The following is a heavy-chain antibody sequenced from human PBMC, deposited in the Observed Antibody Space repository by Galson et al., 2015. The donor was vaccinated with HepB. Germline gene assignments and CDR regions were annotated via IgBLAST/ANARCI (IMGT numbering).Heavy chain of an antibody. CDR1: GFNFNYYA. Sequence: SLRLSCAASGFNFNYYAMHWVRQAPGMGLEYISGITNNGVATNYADSVKGRFTISRDNSKKKLNLQMSSLRPEDTALYYCVKEEILAGYLVASFHVWGQGKLVT. D-gene: IGHD3-9*01. CDR2: ITNNGVAT. V-gene: IGHV3-64D*06. CDR3: VKEEILAGYLVASFHV. J-gene: IGHJ3*01.